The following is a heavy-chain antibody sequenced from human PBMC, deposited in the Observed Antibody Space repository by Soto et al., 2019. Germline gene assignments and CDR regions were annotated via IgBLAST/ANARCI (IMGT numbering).Heavy chain of an antibody. J-gene: IGHJ6*02. Sequence: QVQLVESGGGVVQPGRSLRLSCAASGFTFSSYGMHWVRQAPGKGLEWVAVIWYDGSNKYYADSVKGRFTISRDNSKNTLYLQMNSLRAEDTAVYYCARDGEWSGRTRYGMDVWGQGTTVTVSS. CDR3: ARDGEWSGRTRYGMDV. CDR2: IWYDGSNK. D-gene: IGHD3-3*01. CDR1: GFTFSSYG. V-gene: IGHV3-33*01.